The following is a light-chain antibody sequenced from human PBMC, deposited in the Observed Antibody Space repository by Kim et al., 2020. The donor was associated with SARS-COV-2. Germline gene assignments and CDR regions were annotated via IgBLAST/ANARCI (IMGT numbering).Light chain of an antibody. CDR2: DDN. J-gene: IGLJ3*02. CDR3: QSSDTGTLWV. V-gene: IGLV6-57*03. Sequence: KTVTISCTRSSGSIAGNYVQWDQQRPGSAPSIVIDDDNQRPSGVPDRFSGSIDRSSNSASLTISGVKTEDEADYYCQSSDTGTLWVFGGGTQLTVL. CDR1: SGSIAGNY.